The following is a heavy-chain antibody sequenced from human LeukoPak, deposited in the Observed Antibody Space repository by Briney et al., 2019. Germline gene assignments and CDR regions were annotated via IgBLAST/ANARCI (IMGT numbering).Heavy chain of an antibody. CDR1: GFTVSSNY. J-gene: IGHJ4*02. CDR2: IYSGGST. CDR3: ARVGYTDTWYSSPPFDY. D-gene: IGHD2-15*01. Sequence: GGSLRLSCAASGFTVSSNYMGWVRQAPGKGLEWVSVIYSGGSTYYADSVKGRFTISRDNSKNILYLQMNSMRAEDTALYYCARVGYTDTWYSSPPFDYWGQGTLVTVSS. V-gene: IGHV3-66*01.